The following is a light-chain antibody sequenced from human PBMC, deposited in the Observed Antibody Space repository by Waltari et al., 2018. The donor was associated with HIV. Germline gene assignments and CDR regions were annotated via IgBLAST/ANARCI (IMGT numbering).Light chain of an antibody. J-gene: IGLJ2*01. V-gene: IGLV1-44*01. CDR3: ASWDDSLNGRGL. Sequence: QSVLTQPPSVSGTPGQRVTISCSGSSSTIGSNPVNWYQQLPGTAPKLLIYASNQRPSGVPDRFSGSRSGTSAFLVISGLQSEDEADYYCASWDDSLNGRGLFGGGTKLTVL. CDR1: SSTIGSNP. CDR2: ASN.